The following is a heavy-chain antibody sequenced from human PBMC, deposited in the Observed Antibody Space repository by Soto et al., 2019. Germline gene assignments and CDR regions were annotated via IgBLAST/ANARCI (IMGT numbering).Heavy chain of an antibody. CDR1: GDSIIGIYH. V-gene: IGHV4-38-2*01. Sequence: PSETLSLTYAVSGDSIIGIYHWAWIRQSPGGGLEGIAVFYHTGTTYYTRSLGSRVTISVDTSKNQFSLQLSSVTAADTAVYYCASIGYSSSSVAYSGQGPLVTLSS. D-gene: IGHD6-6*01. CDR3: ASIGYSSSSVAY. J-gene: IGHJ4*02. CDR2: FYHTGTT.